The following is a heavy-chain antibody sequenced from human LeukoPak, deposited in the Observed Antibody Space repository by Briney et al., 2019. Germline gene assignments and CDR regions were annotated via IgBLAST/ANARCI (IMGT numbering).Heavy chain of an antibody. D-gene: IGHD5/OR15-5a*01. Sequence: PGGSLRLSCAASVFPLTVYPTQWVRQAQRKGQEWVSVSSSDETYKFYADSVRGRFTISRDNSKNRLYLQMSDLRAEDTAVYFCARSVSGVWLFDYWGRGTLVTVSS. CDR2: SSSDETYK. J-gene: IGHJ4*02. CDR3: ARSVSGVWLFDY. CDR1: VFPLTVYP. V-gene: IGHV3-30-3*01.